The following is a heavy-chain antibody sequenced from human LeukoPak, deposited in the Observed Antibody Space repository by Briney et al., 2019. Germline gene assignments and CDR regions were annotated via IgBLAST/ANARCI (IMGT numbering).Heavy chain of an antibody. V-gene: IGHV3-9*01. Sequence: GGSLRLSWAATGFSFKDYGMHWVRQPPGKGLEWVSAINWNGGGTDYADSVKGRFTISRDNAKNSLYLQLSSLRPEDTALCYCAKHLTATNTYIFFGLDVWGQGTSVTVSS. CDR2: INWNGGGT. CDR3: AKHLTATNTYIFFGLDV. D-gene: IGHD1-26*01. J-gene: IGHJ6*02. CDR1: GFSFKDYG.